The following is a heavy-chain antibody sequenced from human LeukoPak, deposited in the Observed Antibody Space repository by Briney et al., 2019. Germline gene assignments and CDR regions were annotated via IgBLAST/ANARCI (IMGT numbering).Heavy chain of an antibody. CDR3: ASDGDILGYGMDV. V-gene: IGHV4-30-4*01. D-gene: IGHD3-9*01. Sequence: SQTLSLTCTVSGCSISSGDYYWSWIRQPPGKGLEWIGYIYYSGSTYYNPSLKSRVTISVDTSKNQFSLKLSSVTAADTAVYYCASDGDILGYGMDVWGKGTTVTVSS. CDR1: GCSISSGDYY. J-gene: IGHJ6*04. CDR2: IYYSGST.